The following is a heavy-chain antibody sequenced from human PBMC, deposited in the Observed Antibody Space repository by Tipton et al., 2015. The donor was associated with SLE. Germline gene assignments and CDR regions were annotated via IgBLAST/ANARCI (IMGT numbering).Heavy chain of an antibody. D-gene: IGHD4-17*01. Sequence: SLRLSCAASAFTFNNYWMTWVRQVPGRGLEWVATINQDGSEKYYVDSVKGRITISRDNAKRSLYLQMNSLRPKDTALYYCAKVGPLTYGDTDYYGMDVWGQGTSFTVSS. CDR3: AKVGPLTYGDTDYYGMDV. CDR2: INQDGSEK. CDR1: AFTFNNYW. J-gene: IGHJ6*02. V-gene: IGHV3-7*03.